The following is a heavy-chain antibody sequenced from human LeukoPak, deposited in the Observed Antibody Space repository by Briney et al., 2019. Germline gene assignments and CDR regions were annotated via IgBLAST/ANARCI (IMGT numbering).Heavy chain of an antibody. Sequence: GGSLRLSCAASGFTFSSYWMSWVRQAPGKGLEWVSSISSTTSYIYYADSVKGRFTISRDNARNSLYLHMNSQRAEDTAVYYCARARNLGYCSGTSCWYAFDIWGQGTMVTVSS. J-gene: IGHJ3*02. V-gene: IGHV3-21*01. CDR1: GFTFSSYW. D-gene: IGHD2-15*01. CDR2: ISSTTSYI. CDR3: ARARNLGYCSGTSCWYAFDI.